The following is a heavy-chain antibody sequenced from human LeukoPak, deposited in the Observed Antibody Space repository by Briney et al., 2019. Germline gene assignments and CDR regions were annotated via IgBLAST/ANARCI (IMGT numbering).Heavy chain of an antibody. D-gene: IGHD6-13*01. CDR1: GLTFRNYW. V-gene: IGHV3-7*01. CDR2: IKQDGREK. CDR3: ARDEEQQNI. J-gene: IGHJ3*02. Sequence: GGSLRLSCAASGLTFRNYWMSWVRQAPGKGLEWVANIKQDGREKNYVDSVKGRFTISRDSAKNSLYLQMNSLRVEDTAVYYCARDEEQQNIWGQGTVVTVSS.